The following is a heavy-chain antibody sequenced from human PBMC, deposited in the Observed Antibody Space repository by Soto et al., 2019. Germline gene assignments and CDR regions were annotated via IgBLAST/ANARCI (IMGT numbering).Heavy chain of an antibody. CDR3: ASSGLPDYYDSSGYYLDFDY. V-gene: IGHV1-69*06. J-gene: IGHJ4*02. CDR1: GGTFSSYA. Sequence: GASVKVSCKASGGTFSSYAIRWVRQAPGQGLELMGGIIPIFGTANYAQKFQGRVTITADKSTSTAYMELSSLRSEDTAVYYCASSGLPDYYDSSGYYLDFDYWGQGTLVTVYS. CDR2: IIPIFGTA. D-gene: IGHD3-22*01.